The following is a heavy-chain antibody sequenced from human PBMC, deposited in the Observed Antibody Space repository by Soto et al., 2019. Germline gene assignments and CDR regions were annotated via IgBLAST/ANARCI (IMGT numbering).Heavy chain of an antibody. V-gene: IGHV4-31*03. D-gene: IGHD3-3*01. CDR1: GGSISSDDYY. CDR2: IDSSGSS. Sequence: SETLSLTCTVSGGSISSDDYYWSWIRQHPGKGLEWIGYIDSSGSSYYSPSLKSRLSLSIDTSKNEFSLKLTSVTAADTAIYYCARVRRFCPARWGQGTLVTVSS. J-gene: IGHJ4*02. CDR3: ARVRRFCPAR.